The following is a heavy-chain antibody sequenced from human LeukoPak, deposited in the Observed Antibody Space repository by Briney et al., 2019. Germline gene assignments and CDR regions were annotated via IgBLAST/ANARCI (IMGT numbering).Heavy chain of an antibody. V-gene: IGHV3-11*01. CDR1: GFTFSDYY. Sequence: GGSLRLSCAASGFTFSDYYMSWIRQAPGKGLEWVSYISTSGSSIYYADSVKGRFTISRDNAKNSLYLQMDSLRAEDTAVYYCARVMTTVTTGGVDVWGQGTTVTVSS. D-gene: IGHD4-17*01. J-gene: IGHJ6*02. CDR2: ISTSGSSI. CDR3: ARVMTTVTTGGVDV.